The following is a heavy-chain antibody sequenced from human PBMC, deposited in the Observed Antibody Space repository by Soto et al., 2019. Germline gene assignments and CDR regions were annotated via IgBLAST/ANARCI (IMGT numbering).Heavy chain of an antibody. Sequence: SETLSLTCAVSGGSISSGGYSWSWIRQPPGKGLEWIGYIYHSGSTYYNPSLKSRVTISVDRSKNQCSLKLSSVTAADTAVYYCAREGGDGYSLGAFDIWGQGTMVTVSS. CDR1: GGSISSGGYS. D-gene: IGHD2-15*01. CDR3: AREGGDGYSLGAFDI. CDR2: IYHSGST. V-gene: IGHV4-30-2*01. J-gene: IGHJ3*02.